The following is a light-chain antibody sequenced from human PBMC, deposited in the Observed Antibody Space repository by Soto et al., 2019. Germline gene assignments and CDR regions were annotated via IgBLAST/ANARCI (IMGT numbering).Light chain of an antibody. CDR2: DVS. CDR1: SSDVGGYNY. V-gene: IGLV2-14*01. J-gene: IGLJ2*01. CDR3: SSYTSSSTAV. Sequence: QSVLTQPASVSGSPGQSITISCTGTSSDVGGYNYVSWYQQHPCKAPKLMIYDVSNRPSGVSNRFSGSKSGNKASLAISGLQAEDEADYYCSSYTSSSTAVFGGGTKVTVL.